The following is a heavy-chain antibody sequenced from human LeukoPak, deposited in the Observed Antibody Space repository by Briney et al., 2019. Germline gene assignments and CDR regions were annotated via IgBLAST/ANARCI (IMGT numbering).Heavy chain of an antibody. D-gene: IGHD5-18*01. J-gene: IGHJ4*02. Sequence: GGSLRLSCAASGFTFSSYSMNWVRQAPGKGLMWVSRINSDGSSTSYADSVKGRFTISRDNAKNTLYLQMNSLRAEDTAVYYCARDLYSYGYGDYWGQGTLVTVSS. CDR3: ARDLYSYGYGDY. CDR2: INSDGSST. CDR1: GFTFSSYS. V-gene: IGHV3-74*01.